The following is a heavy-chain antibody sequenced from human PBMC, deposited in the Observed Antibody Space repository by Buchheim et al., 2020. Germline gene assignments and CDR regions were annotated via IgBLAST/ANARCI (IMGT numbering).Heavy chain of an antibody. CDR2: IIPILGIA. Sequence: QVQLVQSGAEVKKPGSSVKVSCKASGGTFSSYAISWVRQAPGQGLEWMGRIIPILGIANYAQKFQGRVKITADKSTSTAYMEMSSLRSEDTAVYYCARGYYDSSGYPYYYYYGMDVWGQGTT. V-gene: IGHV1-69*04. CDR1: GGTFSSYA. J-gene: IGHJ6*02. D-gene: IGHD3-22*01. CDR3: ARGYYDSSGYPYYYYYGMDV.